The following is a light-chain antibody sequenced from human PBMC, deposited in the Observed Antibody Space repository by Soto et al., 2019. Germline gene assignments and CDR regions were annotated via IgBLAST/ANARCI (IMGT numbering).Light chain of an antibody. V-gene: IGKV3-15*01. CDR1: QSISSN. CDR2: VES. Sequence: EIVMTQSPATLSVSPGERATLSCRASQSISSNLAWYQQKPGQAPRLLIYVESTRATGIPATFSGSGSGTDFTLTISSLESEDFAVYYCQQYNNWPFTFGPGTKVDIK. CDR3: QQYNNWPFT. J-gene: IGKJ3*01.